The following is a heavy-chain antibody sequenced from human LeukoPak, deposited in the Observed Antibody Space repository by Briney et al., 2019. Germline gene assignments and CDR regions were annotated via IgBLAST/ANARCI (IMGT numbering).Heavy chain of an antibody. V-gene: IGHV5-51*01. D-gene: IGHD3-22*01. Sequence: GESRKISCKGSGSRFTSYWIGWVRQMPGKGLEGMGIIYPGDSDTRYSPSFQGQVTISAEKSSSTSSQKWSSLEAPNRALNSCAMPIGSGSRETKDYSGQGNLVSVSS. J-gene: IGHJ4*02. CDR1: GSRFTSYW. CDR3: AMPIGSGSRETKDY. CDR2: IYPGDSDT.